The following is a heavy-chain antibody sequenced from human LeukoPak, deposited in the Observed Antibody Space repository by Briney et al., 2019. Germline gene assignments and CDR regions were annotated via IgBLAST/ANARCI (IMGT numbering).Heavy chain of an antibody. CDR2: ISGSGGST. D-gene: IGHD6-19*01. V-gene: IGHV3-23*01. Sequence: PGGSLRLSCAASGFTFSSYAMSWVRQAPGKGLEWVSAISGSGGSTHYADSVKGRFTISRDNSKNTLYLQMNSLRAEDTAVYYCAKDGYSSGWYMVDAFDIWGQGTMVTVSS. CDR1: GFTFSSYA. CDR3: AKDGYSSGWYMVDAFDI. J-gene: IGHJ3*02.